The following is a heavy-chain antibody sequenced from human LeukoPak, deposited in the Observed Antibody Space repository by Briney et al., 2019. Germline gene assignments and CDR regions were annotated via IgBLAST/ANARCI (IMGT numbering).Heavy chain of an antibody. Sequence: GSSVKVSCKASGGTLSSYAVTWVRQAPGQGLEWMAGIIPIFGTADYAQKFQGRVTIAADESTSTAYTELSSLRSEDTAVYYCARAPYSSGGSTNYYYSYYMDVWGTGTTVTVSS. V-gene: IGHV1-69*01. CDR1: GGTLSSYA. J-gene: IGHJ6*03. CDR3: ARAPYSSGGSTNYYYSYYMDV. CDR2: IIPIFGTA. D-gene: IGHD6-19*01.